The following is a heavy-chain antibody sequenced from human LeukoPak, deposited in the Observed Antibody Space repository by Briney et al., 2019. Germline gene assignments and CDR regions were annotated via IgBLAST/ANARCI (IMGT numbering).Heavy chain of an antibody. J-gene: IGHJ5*02. CDR2: INHSGST. CDR1: GGSFSGYY. D-gene: IGHD6-19*01. CDR3: AKKNSSGWYGWFDP. V-gene: IGHV4-34*01. Sequence: PSETLSLTCAVYGGSFSGYYWGWIRQPPGKGLEWIGEINHSGSTNYNPSLKSRVTISVDTSKNQFSLKLSSVTAADTAVYYCAKKNSSGWYGWFDPWGQGTLVTVSS.